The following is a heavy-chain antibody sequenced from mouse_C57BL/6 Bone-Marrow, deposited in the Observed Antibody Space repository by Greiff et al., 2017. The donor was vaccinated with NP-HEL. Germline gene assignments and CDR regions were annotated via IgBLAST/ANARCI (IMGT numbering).Heavy chain of an antibody. CDR2: IDPSDSET. CDR3: ARYPYGSSYTSYFDY. V-gene: IGHV1-52*01. Sequence: QVQLQQPGAELVRPGSSVKLSCKASGYTFTSYWMHWVKQRPIQGLEWIGNIDPSDSETHYIQKFKDKATLTVDKSSSTAYMQLSSLTSGSSAVYDCARYPYGSSYTSYFDYWGQGTTLTVSS. D-gene: IGHD1-1*01. J-gene: IGHJ2*01. CDR1: GYTFTSYW.